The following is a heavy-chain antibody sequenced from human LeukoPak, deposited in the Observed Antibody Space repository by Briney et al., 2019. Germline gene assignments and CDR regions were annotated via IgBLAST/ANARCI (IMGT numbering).Heavy chain of an antibody. V-gene: IGHV4-4*07. CDR1: GGSISSYY. J-gene: IGHJ1*01. CDR3: ARGSPYGGSFGEYFQH. Sequence: SETLSLTCTVSGGSISSYYWSWIRQPAGKGLEWIGRIYTSGSTNYNPSLKSRVTISVDTSKNQFSLKLSSVTAADTAVYYCARGSPYGGSFGEYFQHWGQGTLVTVSS. CDR2: IYTSGST. D-gene: IGHD4-23*01.